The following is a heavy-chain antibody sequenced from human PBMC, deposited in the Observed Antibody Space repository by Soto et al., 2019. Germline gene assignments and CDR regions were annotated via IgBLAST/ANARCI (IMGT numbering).Heavy chain of an antibody. J-gene: IGHJ4*02. V-gene: IGHV1-18*01. CDR2: ISAYNGNT. Sequence: ASVKVSCTASGYTFTSYGISWVRQAPGQGLEWMGWISAYNGNTNYAQKLQGRVTMTTDTSTSTAYMELRSLRSDDTAVYYCARERAYDYVWGSYRHGFWYFDYWGQGTLVTVSS. CDR1: GYTFTSYG. D-gene: IGHD3-16*02. CDR3: ARERAYDYVWGSYRHGFWYFDY.